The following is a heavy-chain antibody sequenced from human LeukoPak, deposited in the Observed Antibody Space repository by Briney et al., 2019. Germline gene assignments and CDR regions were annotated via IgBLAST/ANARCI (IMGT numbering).Heavy chain of an antibody. J-gene: IGHJ4*02. D-gene: IGHD3-16*01. Sequence: GGSLRLSCAASGFTFSDHYMDWVRQAPGKGLEWVGRSRNKANSYTTEYAASVKGRFTISRDDSKNSVDLQMNSLKTEDTAVYYCGRGGSRPFDYWGQGTVVTVSS. V-gene: IGHV3-72*01. CDR3: GRGGSRPFDY. CDR2: SRNKANSYTT. CDR1: GFTFSDHY.